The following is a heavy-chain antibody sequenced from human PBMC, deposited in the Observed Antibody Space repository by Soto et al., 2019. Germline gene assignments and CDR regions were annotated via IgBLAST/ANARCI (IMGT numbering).Heavy chain of an antibody. Sequence: QVQLQESGPGLVKPSETLSLTCTVSGGSISSYYWSWIRQPPGKGLEWIGYIYYSGSTNYNPSLKSRVTISVDTSKNQFSLKLSSVTAADRAVYYCARGGANYDYVWGSYRYGYWGQGTLVTVSS. J-gene: IGHJ4*02. V-gene: IGHV4-59*01. CDR2: IYYSGST. CDR1: GGSISSYY. D-gene: IGHD3-16*02. CDR3: ARGGANYDYVWGSYRYGY.